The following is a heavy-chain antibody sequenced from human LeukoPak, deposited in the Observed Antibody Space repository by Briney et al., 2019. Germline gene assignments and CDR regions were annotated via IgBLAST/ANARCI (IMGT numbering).Heavy chain of an antibody. D-gene: IGHD3-22*01. Sequence: PSETLSLTCTVSGGSISSYYWSWIRQPPGKGLEWIGYIYYSGSTNYNPSLKSRVTISVDTSKNQFSLKLSSVTAADTAVHYCATGDSSGYYFAEYFQHWGQGTLVTVSS. CDR3: ATGDSSGYYFAEYFQH. CDR2: IYYSGST. V-gene: IGHV4-59*08. J-gene: IGHJ1*01. CDR1: GGSISSYY.